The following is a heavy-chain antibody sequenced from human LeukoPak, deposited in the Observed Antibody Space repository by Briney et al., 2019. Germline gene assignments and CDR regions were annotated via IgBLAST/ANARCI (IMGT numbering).Heavy chain of an antibody. V-gene: IGHV4-59*08. CDR3: ARLSQWLVTLTPYYYYYMDV. CDR1: GGSISSYY. CDR2: IYYSGST. Sequence: SETLSLTCTVSGGSISSYYWSWIRQPPGKGLEYIGYIYYSGSTNYNPSLKSRVTISVDTSKNQFSLKLSSVTAADTAVYYCARLSQWLVTLTPYYYYYMDVWGKGTTVTISS. D-gene: IGHD6-19*01. J-gene: IGHJ6*03.